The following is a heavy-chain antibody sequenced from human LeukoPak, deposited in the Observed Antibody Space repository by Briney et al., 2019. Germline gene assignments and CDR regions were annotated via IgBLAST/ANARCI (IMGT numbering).Heavy chain of an antibody. CDR2: IYSDGSA. D-gene: IGHD6-13*01. V-gene: IGHV3-53*01. CDR3: ARIGGAAAGHFDY. Sequence: PGGSLRLFCAASGFTVSSNYMSWVRQAPGKGLGWVSIIYSDGSAYYADSVKGRFTISRDNSKNTLYLQVNSLRAEDTAVYYCARIGGAAAGHFDYRGQGTLVTVSS. CDR1: GFTVSSNY. J-gene: IGHJ4*02.